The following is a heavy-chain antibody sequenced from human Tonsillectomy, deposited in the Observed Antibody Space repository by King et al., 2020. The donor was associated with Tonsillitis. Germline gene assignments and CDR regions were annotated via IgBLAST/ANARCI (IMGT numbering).Heavy chain of an antibody. Sequence: EVQLVESGGGLVQPGRSLRLSCAASGFTFEDFSMHWVRQAPGKGLEWVSGISWNSGWIGYAESVKGRFTISRDNAKNSLYLQMSSLSAEDTALYYCAKDVISIVSSYYYYMDVWGKGTTVTVSS. CDR2: ISWNSGWI. CDR1: GFTFEDFS. J-gene: IGHJ6*03. D-gene: IGHD5/OR15-5a*01. V-gene: IGHV3-9*01. CDR3: AKDVISIVSSYYYYMDV.